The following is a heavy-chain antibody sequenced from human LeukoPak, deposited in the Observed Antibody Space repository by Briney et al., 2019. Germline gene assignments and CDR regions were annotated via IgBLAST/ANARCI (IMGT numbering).Heavy chain of an antibody. V-gene: IGHV4-34*01. CDR2: INHSGST. D-gene: IGHD2-2*01. J-gene: IGHJ5*02. Sequence: PSETLSLTCAVYGGSFSGYYWSWIRQPPGKGLEWIGEINHSGSTNYNPSLKSRVTISVDASKNQSSLKLSSVTAADTAVYYCARALVVVVPAAMWRGNWFDPWGQGTLVTVSS. CDR3: ARALVVVVPAAMWRGNWFDP. CDR1: GGSFSGYY.